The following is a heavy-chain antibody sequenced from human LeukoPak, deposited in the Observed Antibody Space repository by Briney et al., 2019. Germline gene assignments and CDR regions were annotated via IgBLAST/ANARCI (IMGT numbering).Heavy chain of an antibody. D-gene: IGHD5-12*01. Sequence: KPPETLSLTCTVSGDSTSTYYWSWIGQPPGKGLEWLGYMYYSGSTNYNPSLKSPVTISLDTLKNQFSLRLNSVTAADTAVYYCARGVAGYGPYDYWGQGTLVTVSS. CDR3: ARGVAGYGPYDY. CDR1: GDSTSTYY. V-gene: IGHV4-59*01. J-gene: IGHJ4*02. CDR2: MYYSGST.